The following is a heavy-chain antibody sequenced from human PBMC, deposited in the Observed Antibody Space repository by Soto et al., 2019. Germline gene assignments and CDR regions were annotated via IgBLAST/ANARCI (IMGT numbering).Heavy chain of an antibody. Sequence: PSETLSLTCAVYGGSFSGYYWSWIRQPPGKGLEWIGEINHSGSTNYNPSLKSRVTISVDTSKNQFSLKLSSVTAADTAVYYCARGSGVVLRLLEWYSPNYYYYGMDVWGQGTTVTV. CDR1: GGSFSGYY. J-gene: IGHJ6*02. D-gene: IGHD3-3*01. CDR3: ARGSGVVLRLLEWYSPNYYYYGMDV. V-gene: IGHV4-34*01. CDR2: INHSGST.